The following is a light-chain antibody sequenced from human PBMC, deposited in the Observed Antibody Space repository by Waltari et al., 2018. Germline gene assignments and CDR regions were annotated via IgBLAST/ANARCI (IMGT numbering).Light chain of an antibody. V-gene: IGLV3-25*03. CDR3: QSADSSGTYVV. CDR1: ALQKQY. J-gene: IGLJ2*01. CDR2: KDT. Sequence: SSELTQPPPVSVSPGQTARPPCPGDALQKQYDSVYQPKPGQAPVLVIYKDTERPSGIPVRFSGSSSGTTVTLTISGVQAEDEADYYCQSADSSGTYVVFGGGTKLTVL.